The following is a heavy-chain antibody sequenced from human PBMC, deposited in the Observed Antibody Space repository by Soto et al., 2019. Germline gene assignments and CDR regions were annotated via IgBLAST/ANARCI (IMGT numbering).Heavy chain of an antibody. Sequence: GGSLRLSCAGSGFTFSDYGMHWVRQAPGKGLEWVAVLWYDGSGEYYTDPVRGRFTISRVNSKNTLYLQMNNLRDEDTGVYYCARDSVRFLEHFSKDYFDYWGQGT. J-gene: IGHJ4*02. V-gene: IGHV3-33*08. CDR3: ARDSVRFLEHFSKDYFDY. CDR2: LWYDGSGE. D-gene: IGHD3-3*01. CDR1: GFTFSDYG.